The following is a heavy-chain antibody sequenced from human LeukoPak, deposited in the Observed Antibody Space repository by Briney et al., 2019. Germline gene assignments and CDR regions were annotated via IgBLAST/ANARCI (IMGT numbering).Heavy chain of an antibody. J-gene: IGHJ4*02. CDR3: ARRYGAGTPGY. CDR2: ISADGSNE. D-gene: IGHD4/OR15-4a*01. Sequence: GGSLRLSCAASGFTFSNYDLHWVRQAPGKGLEWVAVISADGSNENYADSVKGRFTISRDNSKNTVYLQMNSPRVEDTAVYFCARRYGAGTPGYWGQGTLVTVAS. V-gene: IGHV3-30-3*01. CDR1: GFTFSNYD.